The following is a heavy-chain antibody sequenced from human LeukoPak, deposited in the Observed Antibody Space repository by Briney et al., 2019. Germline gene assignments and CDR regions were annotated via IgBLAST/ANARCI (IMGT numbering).Heavy chain of an antibody. CDR3: ARLPYDILTGYYTRGWYFDY. J-gene: IGHJ4*02. D-gene: IGHD3-9*01. CDR2: IYPGDSDT. Sequence: GESLKISCKGSGYSFTSYWIGWVRQLPGKGLEWMGIIYPGDSDTRYSPSFQGQVTISADKSISTAYLQWSSLKASDTAMYYCARLPYDILTGYYTRGWYFDYWGQGTLVTVSS. CDR1: GYSFTSYW. V-gene: IGHV5-51*01.